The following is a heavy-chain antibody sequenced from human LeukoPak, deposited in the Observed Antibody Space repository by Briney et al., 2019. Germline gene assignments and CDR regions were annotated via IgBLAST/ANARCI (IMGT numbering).Heavy chain of an antibody. CDR1: GGPFSGYY. CDR3: TRRCKDAYTLYCFDY. J-gene: IGHJ4*02. Sequence: SSETLSLTCAVYGGPFSGYYWTWIRQPPGKGLEWIGEINQGGTTNYNPSLRSRVTILIDTSKNQFSLKLSSVTAADTAVYYCTRRCKDAYTLYCFDYWGQGTLVTVSS. V-gene: IGHV4-34*03. D-gene: IGHD5-24*01. CDR2: INQGGTT.